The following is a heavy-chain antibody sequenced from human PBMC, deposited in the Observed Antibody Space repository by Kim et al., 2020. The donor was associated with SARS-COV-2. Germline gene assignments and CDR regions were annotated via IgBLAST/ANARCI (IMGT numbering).Heavy chain of an antibody. V-gene: IGHV3-23*01. CDR2: ISASGDTT. D-gene: IGHD3-10*01. CDR1: GFSFSTHA. CDR3: GKHYKLAGRPYYFDF. Sequence: GGSLRLSCAASGFSFSTHAMSWVRQAPGKGLEWVSVISASGDTTHSADSVKGRFTISRDNSKNTLYLQMNILRVEDTAVYYCGKHYKLAGRPYYFDFWGQGALVNVSP. J-gene: IGHJ4*02.